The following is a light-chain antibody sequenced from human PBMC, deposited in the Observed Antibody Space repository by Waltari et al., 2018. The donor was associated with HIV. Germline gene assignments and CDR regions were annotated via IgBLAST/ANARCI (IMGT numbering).Light chain of an antibody. CDR1: SSDVGSYNL. V-gene: IGLV2-23*02. J-gene: IGLJ1*01. Sequence: QSALTQPASVSGSPGQSITISCTGTSSDVGSYNLVSWYQQHPGKAPKLIIYEVTKRPSGASNRSSGSKSGNTASLTISGLLADDEADYYCCSYEGSINSLYVFGTGTKVTVL. CDR3: CSYEGSINSLYV. CDR2: EVT.